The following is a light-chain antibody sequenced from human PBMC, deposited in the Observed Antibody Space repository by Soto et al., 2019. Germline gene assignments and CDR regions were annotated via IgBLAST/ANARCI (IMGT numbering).Light chain of an antibody. CDR2: EVF. Sequence: QSALTQPPSASGSPGQSVTISCTGTSSDVGSYNSVSWYQHHPGKAPKLIIYEVFRRPSGVPGRFSASKSANTASLTVSGLQAEDEYDYYCSSYAGGGNYLFVTGTKLTVL. CDR3: SSYAGGGNYL. V-gene: IGLV2-8*01. J-gene: IGLJ1*01. CDR1: SSDVGSYNS.